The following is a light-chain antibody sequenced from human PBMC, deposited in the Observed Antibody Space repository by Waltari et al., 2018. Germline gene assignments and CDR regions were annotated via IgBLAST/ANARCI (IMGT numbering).Light chain of an antibody. J-gene: IGLJ1*01. CDR1: SSDVGGYNY. Sequence: QSALTQPASVSGSPGQSITISCTGTSSDVGGYNYVSWYQQHPGKAPKLMIYAVNKRPSGVSNRCSGSKSGNTTSLTISGLQAEDEADYYCSSYTTSSTYVFGTGTKVIAL. CDR2: AVN. V-gene: IGLV2-14*03. CDR3: SSYTTSSTYV.